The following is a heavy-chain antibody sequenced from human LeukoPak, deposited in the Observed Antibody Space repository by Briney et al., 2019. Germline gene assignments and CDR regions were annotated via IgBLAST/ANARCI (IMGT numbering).Heavy chain of an antibody. CDR3: ARVFDFWSGSPRFDP. V-gene: IGHV3-7*04. D-gene: IGHD3-3*01. CDR2: IKQDGSEK. Sequence: GGSLRLSCTVSGFSFSSYWMSWVRQAPGKGLEWVANIKQDGSEKYYVDSVKGRFSISRDNAKKSLYLQMNSLRGEDTAVYYCARVFDFWSGSPRFDPWGQGTLVTVSS. CDR1: GFSFSSYW. J-gene: IGHJ5*02.